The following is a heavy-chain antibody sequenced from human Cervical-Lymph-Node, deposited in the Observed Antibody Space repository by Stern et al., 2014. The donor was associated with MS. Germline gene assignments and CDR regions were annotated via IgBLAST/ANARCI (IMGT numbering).Heavy chain of an antibody. CDR2: IRSKANSYAT. CDR3: CTSTTVTTNY. D-gene: IGHD4-17*01. J-gene: IGHJ4*02. CDR1: GFTFSGSA. V-gene: IGHV3-73*02. Sequence: VQLGQSGGGFVQPGGSLKLSCAASGFTFSGSAMHWVRQASGKALEWVGRIRSKANSYATAYAASVKGRFNMSRDDSKNTAYLQMNSLKTEDTAVYYCCTSTTVTTNYWGQGTLVTVSS.